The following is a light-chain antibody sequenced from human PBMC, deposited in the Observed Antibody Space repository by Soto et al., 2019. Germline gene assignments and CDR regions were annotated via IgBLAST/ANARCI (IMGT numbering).Light chain of an antibody. Sequence: EIVLTQSPGTLSLSPGERATLSCRASQSVSSNLAWYQQRPGQAPRLLIYGASNRATGIPDRFTGSGSGTDFTLTISRLEPQDFAVYYCQQYGSSPRTFGQGTKVDIK. V-gene: IGKV3-20*01. CDR3: QQYGSSPRT. CDR2: GAS. J-gene: IGKJ1*01. CDR1: QSVSSN.